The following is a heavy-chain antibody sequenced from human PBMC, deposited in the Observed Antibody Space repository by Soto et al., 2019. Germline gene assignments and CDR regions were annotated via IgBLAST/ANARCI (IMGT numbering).Heavy chain of an antibody. CDR3: ARSTGGYSYGRFDY. V-gene: IGHV4-34*01. CDR2: INHSGST. J-gene: IGHJ4*02. D-gene: IGHD5-18*01. Sequence: SETLSLTCAVYGGSFSGYYWSWIRQPPGKGLEWIGEINHSGSTNYNPSLKSRVTISVDTSKNQFSLKLSSVTAADTAVYYCARSTGGYSYGRFDYWGQGTLVTVSS. CDR1: GGSFSGYY.